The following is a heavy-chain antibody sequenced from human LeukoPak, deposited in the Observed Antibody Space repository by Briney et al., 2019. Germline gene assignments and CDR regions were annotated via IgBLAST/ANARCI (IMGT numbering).Heavy chain of an antibody. CDR2: IYTSGST. CDR3: ARPRYYGSGSRLDY. V-gene: IGHV4-4*07. Sequence: SETLSLTCTVSGGSISSYYWSWIRQPAGKGLEWIGRIYTSGSTNYNPSLKSRVTMSVDTSKNQFSLKLSSVTAADTAVYYCARPRYYGSGSRLDYWGQGTLVTVSS. D-gene: IGHD3-10*01. J-gene: IGHJ4*02. CDR1: GGSISSYY.